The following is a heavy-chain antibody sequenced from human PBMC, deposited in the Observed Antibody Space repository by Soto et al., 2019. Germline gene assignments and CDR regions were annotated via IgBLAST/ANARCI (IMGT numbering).Heavy chain of an antibody. V-gene: IGHV1-18*01. CDR2: ISPHNVNT. J-gene: IGHJ4*01. CDR3: ARYPGTMAAFDY. CDR1: GYSFSTYG. Sequence: ASVKVSCKTSGYSFSTYGVNWVRQAPGQGLEWMGWISPHNVNTKFAQKLQGRVSMTTDTSTSTAYMELRSLRADDTAVYFFARYPGTMAAFDYQAQGTQVTVSA. D-gene: IGHD3-10*01.